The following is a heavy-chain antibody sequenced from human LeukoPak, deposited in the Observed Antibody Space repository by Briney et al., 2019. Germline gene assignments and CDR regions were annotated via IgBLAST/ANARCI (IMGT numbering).Heavy chain of an antibody. D-gene: IGHD3-22*01. Sequence: GASVKVSCKSSGGTFSSYAIIWVRQAPGQGLEWMGGIIPIFGTANYAQKFQGRVTITADESTSTAYMELSSLRSEDTAVYYCARGDYYDSSGYYYFDYWGQGTLVTVSS. CDR3: ARGDYYDSSGYYYFDY. CDR1: GGTFSSYA. CDR2: IIPIFGTA. V-gene: IGHV1-69*13. J-gene: IGHJ4*02.